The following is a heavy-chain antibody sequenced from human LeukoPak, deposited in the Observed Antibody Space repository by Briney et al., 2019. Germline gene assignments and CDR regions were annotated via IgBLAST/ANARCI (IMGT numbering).Heavy chain of an antibody. J-gene: IGHJ6*02. CDR2: IYYSGST. Sequence: SETLSLTCTASGGSISSYYWSWIRQPPGKGLEWIGYIYYSGSTNYNPSLKSRVTISVDTSKNQFSLKLSSVTAADTAVYYCARDLMPLYYYYGMDVWGQGTTVTVSS. D-gene: IGHD2-2*01. V-gene: IGHV4-59*01. CDR3: ARDLMPLYYYYGMDV. CDR1: GGSISSYY.